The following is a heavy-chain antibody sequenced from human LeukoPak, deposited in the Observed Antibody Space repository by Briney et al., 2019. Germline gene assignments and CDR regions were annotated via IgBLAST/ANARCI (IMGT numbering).Heavy chain of an antibody. V-gene: IGHV3-23*01. CDR3: AKSSGYSDYAWFDS. CDR1: GFTFNNYA. CDR2: ISGSGGTA. Sequence: GGSLRLSCVASGFTFNNYAMNWVRQAPGKGLEWVSLISGSGGTAYYADSVKGRFSISRDKSKNTVFLQMNSLRDDDTALYFCAKSSGYSDYAWFDSWGQGTLATVSS. J-gene: IGHJ5*01. D-gene: IGHD4-11*01.